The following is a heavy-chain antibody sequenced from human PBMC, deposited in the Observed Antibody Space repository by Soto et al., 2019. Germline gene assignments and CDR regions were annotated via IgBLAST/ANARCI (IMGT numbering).Heavy chain of an antibody. Sequence: EVQLVESGGGLVQPGGSLRLSCAASGFTFSSYAMHWVRQAPGKGLEYVSAISSNGGSTYYANSVKGRFTISRDNSKNTLYLQMGSLSAEDMAVYYCAREGRGYCSGGSCSNWYFDLWGRGTLVTVSS. CDR3: AREGRGYCSGGSCSNWYFDL. D-gene: IGHD2-15*01. CDR1: GFTFSSYA. V-gene: IGHV3-64*01. J-gene: IGHJ2*01. CDR2: ISSNGGST.